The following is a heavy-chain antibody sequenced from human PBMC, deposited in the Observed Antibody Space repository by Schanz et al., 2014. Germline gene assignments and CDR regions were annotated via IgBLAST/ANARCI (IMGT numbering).Heavy chain of an antibody. CDR2: ILYDGSKT. CDR3: AREEGYGYGPGAFDI. D-gene: IGHD5-18*01. CDR1: GFSFSTYA. J-gene: IGHJ3*02. V-gene: IGHV3-30*04. Sequence: VQLVESGGGLVKPGESLRLSCAASGFSFSTYAMHWVRQAPGKGLEWVAVILYDGSKTYYADSVKGRFTISRDNSKNTLSLQMNSLRAEDTAVYYCAREEGYGYGPGAFDIWGQGTMVTVSS.